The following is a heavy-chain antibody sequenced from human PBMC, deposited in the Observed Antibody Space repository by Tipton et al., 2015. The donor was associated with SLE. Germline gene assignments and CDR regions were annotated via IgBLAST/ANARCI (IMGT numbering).Heavy chain of an antibody. CDR1: GFTFANFW. CDR2: IKGDGSEK. D-gene: IGHD3-10*01. V-gene: IGHV3-7*01. Sequence: SLRLSCPASGFTFANFWMHWVRQAPGKGLEWVANIKGDGSEKNYVDSVKGRFTISRDNAKNSLFLQMNSLRAEDTAVYYCLGWFRWGQGTLVTVSS. J-gene: IGHJ4*02. CDR3: LGWFR.